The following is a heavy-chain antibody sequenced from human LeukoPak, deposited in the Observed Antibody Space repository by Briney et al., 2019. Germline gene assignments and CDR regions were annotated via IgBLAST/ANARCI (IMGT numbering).Heavy chain of an antibody. D-gene: IGHD3-3*01. CDR3: AIKRITIFGVLRGDFDY. CDR2: INPNSGGT. CDR1: GYTFTGYY. V-gene: IGHV1-2*02. Sequence: ASVKVSCKASGYTFTGYYMHWVRQAPGQGLEWMGWINPNSGGTNYAQKFQGRVTMTRDTSISTAYMELSRLRSDDTAVYYCAIKRITIFGVLRGDFDYWGQGTLVTVSS. J-gene: IGHJ4*02.